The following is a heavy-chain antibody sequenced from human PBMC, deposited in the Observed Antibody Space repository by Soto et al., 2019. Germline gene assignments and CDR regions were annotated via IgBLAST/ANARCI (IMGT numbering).Heavy chain of an antibody. CDR1: CFAFVNYI. Sequence: SLNLSCAPNCFAFVNYIMYWVRQAPGKGLEWVAIILHDGNNKYYADSVKGRFTISRDNSKNTLYLQMNSLRTEDTAIYYCARDDEGGSYCDLGYWGQGT. CDR2: ILHDGNNK. CDR3: ARDDEGGSYCDLGY. V-gene: IGHV3-30-3*01. J-gene: IGHJ4*02. D-gene: IGHD3-10*01.